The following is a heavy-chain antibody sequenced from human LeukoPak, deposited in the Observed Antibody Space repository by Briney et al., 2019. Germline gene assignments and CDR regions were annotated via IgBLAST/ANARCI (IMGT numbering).Heavy chain of an antibody. CDR1: GFTFSSYA. V-gene: IGHV3-23*01. Sequence: GGSLTLSCAASGFTFSSYAMSWVRQARGRGLEWVYAISGSGGSTSYEDSVKGRITISRDNSKNPLYLQMNSLRAEDTGVNYCVYLKYSSAWFFDYWGQGTLVTVSS. CDR2: ISGSGGST. CDR3: VYLKYSSAWFFDY. D-gene: IGHD6-19*01. J-gene: IGHJ4*02.